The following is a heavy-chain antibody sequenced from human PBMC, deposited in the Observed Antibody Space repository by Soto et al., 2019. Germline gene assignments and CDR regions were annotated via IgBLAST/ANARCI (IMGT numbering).Heavy chain of an antibody. V-gene: IGHV3-23*01. Sequence: EVQLLESGGGLVQPGGSLRLSCAASGFPFSSRAMSWVRQAPGKGLEWVSAISGSGDITYYAASVKGRFTISRDTSKNTHYQQMDSLRADATDVYYCAEWARYCSCADSRAWGQGTLVTVSS. CDR3: AEWARYCSCADSRA. CDR1: GFPFSSRA. D-gene: IGHD2-15*01. CDR2: ISGSGDIT. J-gene: IGHJ5*02.